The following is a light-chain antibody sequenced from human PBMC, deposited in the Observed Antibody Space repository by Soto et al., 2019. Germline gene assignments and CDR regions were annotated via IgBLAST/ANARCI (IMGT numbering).Light chain of an antibody. CDR1: SSNIGGNS. CDR2: DDD. V-gene: IGLV1-51*01. J-gene: IGLJ1*01. CDR3: GSWDSRLSAYV. Sequence: QSVMTQPPSVSAAPGQRVTISCSGSSSNIGGNSVSWYQQLPGTAPKLLIYDDDKRPSGIPDRFSGSKSGTSANLGITGFQTGDEEDYYCGSWDSRLSAYVFGTGTKLTVL.